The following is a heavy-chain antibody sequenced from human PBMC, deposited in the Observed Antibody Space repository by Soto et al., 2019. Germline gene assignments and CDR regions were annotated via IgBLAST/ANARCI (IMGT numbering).Heavy chain of an antibody. CDR3: AILLRSTYGMDG. Sequence: QVQLPEWGPGLVKPSGTLSLTCAVSGGSISSSNWWTWVRQPPGKGLEWIGEIYHSGSTNYNPSLMSRVSISRDNPQNQFSRKVTSVTAADTAVYYCAILLRSTYGMDGWGQGTTVTVSS. J-gene: IGHJ6*02. D-gene: IGHD3-3*01. V-gene: IGHV4-4*02. CDR1: GGSISSSNW. CDR2: IYHSGST.